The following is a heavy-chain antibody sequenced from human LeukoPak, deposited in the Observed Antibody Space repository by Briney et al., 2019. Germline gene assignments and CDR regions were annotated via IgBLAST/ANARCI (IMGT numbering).Heavy chain of an antibody. CDR1: GFTFSSYA. Sequence: GGSLRLSCAASGFTFSSYAMMWVRQAPGKGLEWVSTVTGSAGGTYYADSVKGWFTISRDNSKNTLYLIMNSLRAEDTAVYYCAKGAAAGLVDWFDPWGQGTLVAVSS. CDR2: VTGSAGGT. CDR3: AKGAAAGLVDWFDP. J-gene: IGHJ5*02. V-gene: IGHV3-23*01. D-gene: IGHD6-13*01.